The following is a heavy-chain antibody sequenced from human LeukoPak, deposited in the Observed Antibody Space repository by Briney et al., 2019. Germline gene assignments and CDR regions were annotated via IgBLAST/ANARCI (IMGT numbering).Heavy chain of an antibody. CDR2: IYPGDSDT. J-gene: IGHJ4*02. Sequence: GESLKISCKGSGYSFTSYWIGWVRQMPGKGLEWMGIIYPGDSDTRYSPSFQGQVTISADKSISTAYLQWSSLKASDTAMYYCASASSTSCCSIDYWGQGTLITVSS. V-gene: IGHV5-51*01. CDR3: ASASSTSCCSIDY. CDR1: GYSFTSYW. D-gene: IGHD2-2*01.